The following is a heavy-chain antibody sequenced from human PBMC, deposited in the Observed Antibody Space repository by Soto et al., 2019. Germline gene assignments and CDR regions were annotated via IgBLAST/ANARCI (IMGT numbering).Heavy chain of an antibody. J-gene: IGHJ4*02. CDR2: ITPIFGTA. CDR1: GGTFSSYA. CDR3: ARGRRGGRSVGYFDY. D-gene: IGHD3-10*01. Sequence: QVQLVQSGAEVKKPGSSVKVSCKASGGTFSSYAISWVRQAPGQGLEWMGGITPIFGTAKYAQKFQGRVTITADESTRTAYMELSSLRSEDTAVYYCARGRRGGRSVGYFDYWGQGTLVTVSS. V-gene: IGHV1-69*12.